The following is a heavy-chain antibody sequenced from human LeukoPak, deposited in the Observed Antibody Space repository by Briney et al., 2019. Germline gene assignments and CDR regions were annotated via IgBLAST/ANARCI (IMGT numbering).Heavy chain of an antibody. V-gene: IGHV1-2*02. CDR2: INPNSGGT. D-gene: IGHD3-16*01. J-gene: IGHJ4*02. Sequence: ASVKVSCKASGYTFTGYYMHWVRQASGQGLEWMGWINPNSGGTNYAQKFQGRVTMTRDTSISTAYMELSSLRSEDTAVYYCARERGEGLIDYWGQGTLVTVSS. CDR3: ARERGEGLIDY. CDR1: GYTFTGYY.